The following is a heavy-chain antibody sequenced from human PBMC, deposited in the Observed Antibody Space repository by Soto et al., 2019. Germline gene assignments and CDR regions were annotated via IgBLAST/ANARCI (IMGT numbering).Heavy chain of an antibody. CDR3: ARDKGANAPIDM. CDR1: GFTFSSYG. V-gene: IGHV3-33*01. J-gene: IGHJ3*02. Sequence: QVQLVESGGGVVQPGGSLRLSCAASGFTFSSYGMHWVRQAPGKGLEWGAVIWNDGKNKYYADSVKGRFTISRDNSKSTLDLQMNSLRVEDTAVYYCARDKGANAPIDMWGQGTMVTVSS. CDR2: IWNDGKNK.